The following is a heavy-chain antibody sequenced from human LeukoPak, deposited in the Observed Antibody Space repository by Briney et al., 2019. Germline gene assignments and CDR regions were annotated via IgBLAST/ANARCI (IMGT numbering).Heavy chain of an antibody. CDR1: GYTFTSYY. CDR3: ARSIVVVPAAPYYFDY. J-gene: IGHJ4*02. D-gene: IGHD2-2*01. Sequence: APVKVSCKASGYTFTSYYMHWVRQAPGQGLEWMGIINPSGGSRSHAQKFQGRVTMTRDTSTSTVYMELSSLRSEDTAVYYCARSIVVVPAAPYYFDYWGQGTLVTVSS. CDR2: INPSGGSR. V-gene: IGHV1-46*01.